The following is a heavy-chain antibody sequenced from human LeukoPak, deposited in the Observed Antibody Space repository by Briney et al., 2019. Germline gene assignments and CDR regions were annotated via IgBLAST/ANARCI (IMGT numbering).Heavy chain of an antibody. J-gene: IGHJ4*02. CDR2: ISAYNGNT. V-gene: IGHV1-18*01. CDR3: ARAGNYGLFDY. D-gene: IGHD3-10*01. CDR1: GYTFINYD. Sequence: ASVKVSCKASGYTFINYDINWVRQAPGQGLEWMGWISAYNGNTNYAQKLQGRVTMTTDTSTSTAYMELRSLRSDDTAVYYCARAGNYGLFDYWGQGTLVTVSS.